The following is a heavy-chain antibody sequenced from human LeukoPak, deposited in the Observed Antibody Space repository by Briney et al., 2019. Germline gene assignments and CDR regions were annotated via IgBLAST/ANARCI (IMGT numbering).Heavy chain of an antibody. CDR1: GGSISNYY. J-gene: IGHJ5*02. CDR3: ARALLRPWFDP. D-gene: IGHD3-16*01. CDR2: ISYSGST. Sequence: SETLSLTCTVSGGSISNYYWSWIRQPPGKGLEWIGCISYSGSTNYNPSLKSRVTISVDTSKNQFSLKLRSVTTADTAVYYCARALLRPWFDPWGQGTLVTVSS. V-gene: IGHV4-59*01.